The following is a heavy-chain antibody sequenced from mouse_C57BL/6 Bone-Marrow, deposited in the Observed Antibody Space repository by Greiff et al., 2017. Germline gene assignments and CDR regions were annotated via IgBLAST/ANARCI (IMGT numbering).Heavy chain of an antibody. CDR2: INPGSGGT. CDR1: GYAFTNYL. J-gene: IGHJ4*01. CDR3: ARREMDY. V-gene: IGHV1-54*01. Sequence: QVQLKESGAELVRPGTSVKVSCKASGYAFTNYLIEWVKQRPGQGLEWIGVINPGSGGTNYNEKFKGKATLTADKSSSTAYMQLSSLTSEDSAVYFCARREMDYWGQGTSVTVSS.